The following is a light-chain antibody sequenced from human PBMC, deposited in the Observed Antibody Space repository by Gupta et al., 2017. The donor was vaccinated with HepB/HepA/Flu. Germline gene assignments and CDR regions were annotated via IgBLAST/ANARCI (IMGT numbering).Light chain of an antibody. V-gene: IGKV1-39*01. J-gene: IGKJ1*01. CDR3: QQCDSTPRT. CDR1: QSIRSY. CDR2: AAS. Sequence: DIQMTHSPSSLSASVGDRVTITCRASQSIRSYLTWYQQKPGKAPKLLIYAASSLESGVPSRFSGSGSGTDFTLTISSLQPEDFATYYCQQCDSTPRTFGEGTKVEIK.